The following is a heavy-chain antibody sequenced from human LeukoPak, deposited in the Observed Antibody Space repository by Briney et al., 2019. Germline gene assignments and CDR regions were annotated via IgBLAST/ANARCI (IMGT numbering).Heavy chain of an antibody. CDR2: IYYSGTT. J-gene: IGHJ3*01. CDR1: GGSISSYY. CDR3: ARVSYYYDPDGFDF. Sequence: SETLSLTCTVSGGSISSYYWSWIRQPPGKGLGWIGYIYYSGTTNYNPSLKSRVTISVDTSKNQFSLKLSSVTAADTAVYYCARVSYYYDPDGFDFWGQGTMVSVSS. D-gene: IGHD3-22*01. V-gene: IGHV4-59*01.